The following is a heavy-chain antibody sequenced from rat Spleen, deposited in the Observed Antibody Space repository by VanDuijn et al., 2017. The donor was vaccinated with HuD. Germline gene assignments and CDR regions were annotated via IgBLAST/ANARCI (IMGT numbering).Heavy chain of an antibody. J-gene: IGHJ3*01. V-gene: IGHV5-58*01. Sequence: EVQLVETGGDLVQPGRSLKLSCVASGFTFSGYWMYWLRQAPGKGLEWVSSISADGGSTYYRDSVKGRFTISRDNAKTTLYLQMDSLRSEDTATYYCARHGVNYGAYNWFAYWGQGTLVTVSS. CDR1: GFTFSGYW. D-gene: IGHD1-11*01. CDR3: ARHGVNYGAYNWFAY. CDR2: ISADGGST.